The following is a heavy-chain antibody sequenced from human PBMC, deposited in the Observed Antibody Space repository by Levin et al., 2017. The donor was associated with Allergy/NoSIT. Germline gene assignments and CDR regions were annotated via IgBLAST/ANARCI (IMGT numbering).Heavy chain of an antibody. Sequence: GESLKISCAASGFTFSSYGMHWVRQAPGKGLEWVAVISYDGSNKYYADSVKGRFTISRDNSKNTLYLQMNSLRAEDTAVYYCAKDIAASSGWYEYMWAFDYWGQGTLVTVSS. D-gene: IGHD6-19*01. J-gene: IGHJ4*02. CDR1: GFTFSSYG. CDR2: ISYDGSNK. V-gene: IGHV3-30*18. CDR3: AKDIAASSGWYEYMWAFDY.